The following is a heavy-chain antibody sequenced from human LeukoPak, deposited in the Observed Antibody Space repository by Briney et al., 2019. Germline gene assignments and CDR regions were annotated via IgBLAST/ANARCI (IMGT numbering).Heavy chain of an antibody. D-gene: IGHD1-26*01. CDR2: IYYSGST. CDR3: ARAGGSFLYYFDF. J-gene: IGHJ4*02. CDR1: GGSISSYY. Sequence: SETLSLTCTVSGGSISSYYWSWIRQPPGKGLEWIGYIYYSGSTNYNPSLKSRVTMSIDTSKNQFSLKLRSVTAADTAVYFCARAGGSFLYYFDFWGQGTLVTVSS. V-gene: IGHV4-59*12.